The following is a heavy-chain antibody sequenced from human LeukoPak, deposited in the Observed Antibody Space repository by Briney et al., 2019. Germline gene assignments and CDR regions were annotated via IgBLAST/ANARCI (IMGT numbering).Heavy chain of an antibody. V-gene: IGHV3-30*02. J-gene: IGHJ4*02. CDR2: VRNDGFDT. CDR3: AKSGLAAAGQRGYFDY. D-gene: IGHD6-13*01. CDR1: GLTFTNHG. Sequence: GGSLRLSCVTSGLTFTNHGFHWLRQSAGRGLEWVAFVRNDGFDTYHSNSVKGRFSISRDDSKNTLYLQVNSLRADDTAVYYCAKSGLAAAGQRGYFDYWGQGTLVTVSS.